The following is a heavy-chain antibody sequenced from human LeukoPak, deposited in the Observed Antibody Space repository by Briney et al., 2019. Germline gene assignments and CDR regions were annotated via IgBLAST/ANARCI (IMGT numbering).Heavy chain of an antibody. D-gene: IGHD6-25*01. Sequence: GGSLRLSCAASGFPVSSNCMTWVRQAPGKGLEWVSLIYGDGSTYYADSVKGRFTISRDNSKNTLYLQMSSLRAEDTAVYYCARRTAPPDYWGQGTLVTVSS. CDR2: IYGDGST. V-gene: IGHV3-53*01. J-gene: IGHJ4*02. CDR1: GFPVSSNC. CDR3: ARRTAPPDY.